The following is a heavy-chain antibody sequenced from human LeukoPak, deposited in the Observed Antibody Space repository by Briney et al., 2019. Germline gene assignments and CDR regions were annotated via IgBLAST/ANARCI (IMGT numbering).Heavy chain of an antibody. CDR3: AKDSPRFLEWLLWVDY. CDR2: ISGGGGST. J-gene: IGHJ4*02. D-gene: IGHD3-3*01. Sequence: GGSLRLSCAASGFTFSSYAMSWVRQAPGKGLEWVSAISGGGGSTYYADSVKGRFTISRDNSKNTLYLQMNSLRAEDTAVYYCAKDSPRFLEWLLWVDYWGQGTLVTVSS. V-gene: IGHV3-23*01. CDR1: GFTFSSYA.